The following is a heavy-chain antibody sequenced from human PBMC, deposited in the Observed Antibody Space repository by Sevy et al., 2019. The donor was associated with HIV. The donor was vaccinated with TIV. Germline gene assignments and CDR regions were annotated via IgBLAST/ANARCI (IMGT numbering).Heavy chain of an antibody. CDR3: ARQHLGSFDY. CDR2: IYYSGNT. J-gene: IGHJ4*02. Sequence: SETLSLTCTVSGGSINSSDYYWGWIRQPPGKGLEWIGSIYYSGNTYYNPSLKSRVTISVDTSKNQFSLKLSSVAAADTAVYYCARQHLGSFDYWGQGTLVTVPS. V-gene: IGHV4-39*01. CDR1: GGSINSSDYY. D-gene: IGHD7-27*01.